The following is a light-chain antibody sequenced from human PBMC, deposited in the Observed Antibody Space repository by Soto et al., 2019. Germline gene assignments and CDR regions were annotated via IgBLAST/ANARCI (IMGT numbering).Light chain of an antibody. CDR1: QDIRND. CDR3: LQHYNYPWT. J-gene: IGKJ1*01. V-gene: IGKV1-6*02. CDR2: AAS. Sequence: AILMTQSPSSLSASVGDRVTITCRASQDIRNDLGWYQQRPGKAPKVLIYAASSLQSGVPSRFSGRGSGTDFTLTIGSLQPEDFATYYCLQHYNYPWTFGQGTKVEIK.